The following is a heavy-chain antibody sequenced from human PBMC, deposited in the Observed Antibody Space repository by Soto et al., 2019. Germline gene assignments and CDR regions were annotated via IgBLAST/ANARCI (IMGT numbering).Heavy chain of an antibody. CDR3: ARGLRLWFGELSRRGGYYYYMDV. J-gene: IGHJ6*03. Sequence: QVQLQQWGAGLLKLSETLSLTCAVYGGSFSGYQWTWIRQTPGKGLEWIGEINDSGNINYNPSLKSRVTIWVYTPKKQNSLKLSSVTAADTAVSYCARGLRLWFGELSRRGGYYYYMDVWGKGTTVTVSS. V-gene: IGHV4-34*01. D-gene: IGHD3-10*01. CDR1: GGSFSGYQ. CDR2: INDSGNI.